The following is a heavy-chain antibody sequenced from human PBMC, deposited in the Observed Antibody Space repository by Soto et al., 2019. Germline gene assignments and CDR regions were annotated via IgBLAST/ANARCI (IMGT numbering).Heavy chain of an antibody. CDR3: AGPGYSSQDY. D-gene: IGHD5-18*01. V-gene: IGHV3-23*01. CDR1: GVTFSSFA. J-gene: IGHJ4*02. Sequence: GGSLRLSCSASGVTFSSFALSWVRQAPGMGLEWVSAISGSGDGTDYADSVKGRFTISRDNSKNTLYLQMNSLRAEDTAVYYCAGPGYSSQDYWGQGALVTVSS. CDR2: ISGSGDGT.